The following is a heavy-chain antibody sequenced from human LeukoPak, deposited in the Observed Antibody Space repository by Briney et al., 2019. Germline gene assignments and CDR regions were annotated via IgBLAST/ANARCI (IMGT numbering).Heavy chain of an antibody. Sequence: GGSLRLSCAASGFTFNNYAMNWVRQAPGKRLEWVSAISGSGSSTYYADSVKGRFTISRDNSKNTLYLQMNSLRAEDTAVYYCAKDTMAVAGYYFDYWGQGTLVIVSS. CDR2: ISGSGSST. V-gene: IGHV3-23*01. CDR1: GFTFNNYA. CDR3: AKDTMAVAGYYFDY. J-gene: IGHJ4*02. D-gene: IGHD6-19*01.